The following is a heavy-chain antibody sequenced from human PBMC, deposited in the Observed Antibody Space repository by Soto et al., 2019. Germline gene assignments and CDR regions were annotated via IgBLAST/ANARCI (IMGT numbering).Heavy chain of an antibody. D-gene: IGHD1-1*01. CDR2: ISAHNGKT. J-gene: IGHJ4*02. V-gene: IGHV1-18*01. CDR3: ARPRYGDY. CDR1: GYGFTTYG. Sequence: QIHLVQSGAEVKKPGASVKVSCKGSGYGFTTYGITWVRQAPGQGLEWMAWISAHNGKTTYAQKLQGRVTVTRDTSTSTAYMELTPLTSDATAVYYSARPRYGDYWGQGALVTVSS.